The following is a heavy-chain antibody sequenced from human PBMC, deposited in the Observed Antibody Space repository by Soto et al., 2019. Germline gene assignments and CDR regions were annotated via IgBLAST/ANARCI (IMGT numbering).Heavy chain of an antibody. CDR3: ATEGPAPYYYYGMDV. V-gene: IGHV1-18*01. CDR2: ISGYNGNT. J-gene: IGHJ6*02. Sequence: QVQLVQSRGEVKKPGASVKVSCKTSGYSFTTYGISWVRQAPGQGLEWMGWISGYNGNTNYAHKLKGRLTMTTDTPTSTGYMELRSLTSDDTAVYYCATEGPAPYYYYGMDVWGQGSTVTVSS. CDR1: GYSFTTYG.